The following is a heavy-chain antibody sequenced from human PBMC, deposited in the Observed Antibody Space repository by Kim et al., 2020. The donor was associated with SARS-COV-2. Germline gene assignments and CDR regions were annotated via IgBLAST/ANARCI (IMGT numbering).Heavy chain of an antibody. CDR3: ARLPYYYDSSGSTDY. V-gene: IGHV3-21*01. J-gene: IGHJ4*02. D-gene: IGHD3-22*01. Sequence: GGSLRLSCAASGFTFSSYSMNWVRQAPGKGLEWVSSISSSSYIYYADSVKGRFTISRDNAKNSLYLQMNSLRAEDTAVYYCARLPYYYDSSGSTDYWGQGTLVTVSS. CDR1: GFTFSSYS. CDR2: ISSSSYI.